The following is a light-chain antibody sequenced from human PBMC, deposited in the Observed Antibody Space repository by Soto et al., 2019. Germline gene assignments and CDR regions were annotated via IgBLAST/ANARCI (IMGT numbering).Light chain of an antibody. CDR1: QSVSSSY. V-gene: IGKV3-20*01. CDR2: DAS. J-gene: IGKJ1*01. Sequence: EIVLTQSPFTLSLSPVERATLSCMASQSVSSSYLAWYQQKPGQAPRLLIYDASNRATGIPDRFSGSGSGTDSTLTISRLEPEDFAVYYCQQYGSSPWTFGQGTKVDIK. CDR3: QQYGSSPWT.